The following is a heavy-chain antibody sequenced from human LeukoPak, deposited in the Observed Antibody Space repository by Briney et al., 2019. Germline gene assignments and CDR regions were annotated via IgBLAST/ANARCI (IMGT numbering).Heavy chain of an antibody. J-gene: IGHJ4*02. CDR1: GGSISSYY. Sequence: SETLSLTCTVSGGSISSYYWSWIRQPPGKGLEWIGYIYYSGSTNYNPSLKSRVTISVDTSKNQFSLKLSSVTAADTAVYYCARAKLERWLQLHPFDYRGQGTLVTVSS. V-gene: IGHV4-59*01. CDR2: IYYSGST. CDR3: ARAKLERWLQLHPFDY. D-gene: IGHD5-24*01.